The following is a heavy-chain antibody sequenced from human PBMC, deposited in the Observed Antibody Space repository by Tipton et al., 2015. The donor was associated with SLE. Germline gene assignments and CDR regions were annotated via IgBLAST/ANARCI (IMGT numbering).Heavy chain of an antibody. J-gene: IGHJ6*02. Sequence: TLSLTCSVSGGSISSSYWIWIRQPPGKGLEWLGYIYHGGSTNYNPSLKSRVTISVDMSKDQFSLKLSSVTAADTAVYYCARSGSDYDNYYYAMDVWGQGTTVTVSS. CDR1: GGSISSSY. CDR2: IYHGGST. V-gene: IGHV4-59*01. CDR3: ARSGSDYDNYYYAMDV. D-gene: IGHD5-12*01.